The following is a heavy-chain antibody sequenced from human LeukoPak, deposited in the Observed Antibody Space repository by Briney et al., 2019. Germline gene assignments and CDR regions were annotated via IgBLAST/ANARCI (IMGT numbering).Heavy chain of an antibody. V-gene: IGHV3-43D*03. J-gene: IGHJ4*02. CDR2: ISWDGGST. Sequence: GGSLRLSCAASGFTSNDYAMHWVRQAPEKGLELVSLISWDGGSTYYANSVKGRFTISRDNSKTSLYLQMNSLRAEDTALYYCAKDRGSGWYYFNYWGQGTLVTVSS. D-gene: IGHD3-22*01. CDR1: GFTSNDYA. CDR3: AKDRGSGWYYFNY.